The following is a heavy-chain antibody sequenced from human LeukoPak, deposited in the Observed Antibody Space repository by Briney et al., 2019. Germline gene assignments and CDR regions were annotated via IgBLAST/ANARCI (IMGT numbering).Heavy chain of an antibody. CDR1: GFTVSSNY. J-gene: IGHJ4*02. V-gene: IGHV3-53*01. D-gene: IGHD4-23*01. CDR2: IYSGGST. Sequence: GGSLRLSCAASGFTVSSNYMSWVRQAPGKGLEWVSVIYSGGSTYYADSVKGRFTISRDNSKNTLYLQMNSLRAEDTAVYYCARDVPSSGNRPVWGQGTLVTVSS. CDR3: ARDVPSSGNRPV.